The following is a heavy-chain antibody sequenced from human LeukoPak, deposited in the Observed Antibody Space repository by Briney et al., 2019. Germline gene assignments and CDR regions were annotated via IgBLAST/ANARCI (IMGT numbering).Heavy chain of an antibody. CDR3: ARSQGDYYSEYFDL. Sequence: SETLSLTCTVSGGSISSYYWSWIRQPAGKGLEWIGRIYTSGSTNYNPSLKSRVTMSVDTSKNQFSLRLNSVTAADTAVYYCARSQGDYYSEYFDLWGRGTLVTVSS. CDR1: GGSISSYY. CDR2: IYTSGST. J-gene: IGHJ2*01. D-gene: IGHD3-10*01. V-gene: IGHV4-4*07.